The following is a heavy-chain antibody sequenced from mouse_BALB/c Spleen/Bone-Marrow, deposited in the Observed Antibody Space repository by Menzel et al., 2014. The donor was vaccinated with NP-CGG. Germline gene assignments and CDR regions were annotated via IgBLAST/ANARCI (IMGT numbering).Heavy chain of an antibody. Sequence: VQLQQSGAELVKPGASVKLSCKASGYTFTDYIIHWIKQRSGQGLEWIGWFYPESGNIKYNEKFKDKATLTADKSSSTVYMELSRLTSEDSAVYFCTRHFYGSSYFDYWGQGTTLTVSS. V-gene: IGHV1-62-2*01. CDR3: TRHFYGSSYFDY. CDR2: FYPESGNI. CDR1: GYTFTDYI. J-gene: IGHJ2*01. D-gene: IGHD1-1*01.